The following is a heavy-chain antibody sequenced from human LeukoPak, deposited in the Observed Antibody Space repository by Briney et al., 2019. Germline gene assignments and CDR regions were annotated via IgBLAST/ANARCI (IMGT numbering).Heavy chain of an antibody. J-gene: IGHJ4*02. V-gene: IGHV1-3*01. Sequence: ASVKVSCKASRYPFTSYAMHWVRQAPGQRLEWMGWIHVGNGNTEYSQKFQGRVTITRDTPATTTYMELSSLRSEDTAVYYCARPRYFDWLFHFDYWGQGTLVTVSS. CDR2: IHVGNGNT. CDR1: RYPFTSYA. D-gene: IGHD3-9*01. CDR3: ARPRYFDWLFHFDY.